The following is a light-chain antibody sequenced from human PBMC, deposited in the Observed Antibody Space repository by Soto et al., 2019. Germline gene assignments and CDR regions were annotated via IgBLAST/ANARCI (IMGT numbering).Light chain of an antibody. CDR1: QTVSRNY. CDR3: QQYGGSPMYT. CDR2: AAS. J-gene: IGKJ2*01. V-gene: IGKV3-20*01. Sequence: EIVLTQSPGTLSLSPGERATLSCRASQTVSRNYLAWYQQKPGQAPRLLIYAASSRATGIPDRFSGSGSATDFTLTISRLEPEDSAVYYCQQYGGSPMYTFGQGTKLEIK.